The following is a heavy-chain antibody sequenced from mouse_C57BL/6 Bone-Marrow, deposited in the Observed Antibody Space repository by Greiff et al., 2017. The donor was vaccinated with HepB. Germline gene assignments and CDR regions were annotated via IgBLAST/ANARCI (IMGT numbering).Heavy chain of an antibody. CDR3: ARRYYVYAMDY. CDR1: EYEFPSHD. J-gene: IGHJ4*01. D-gene: IGHD1-1*01. Sequence: EVKLMESGGGLVQPGESLKLSCESNEYEFPSHDMSWVRKTPEKRLELVAAINSEGGSTYYPDTMERRFIISRDNTKKTLYLQMSSLRSEDTALYYCARRYYVYAMDYWGQGTAVTVSS. V-gene: IGHV5-2*01. CDR2: INSEGGST.